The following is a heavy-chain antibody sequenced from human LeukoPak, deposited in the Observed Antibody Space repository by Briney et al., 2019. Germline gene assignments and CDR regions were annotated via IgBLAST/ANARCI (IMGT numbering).Heavy chain of an antibody. Sequence: GGSLRLSCAASGFTFSSYSMNWVRQAPGKGLEWVSSISSSSSYKYYTDSLRGRFTISRDNAKNSLYLQVNSLRAEDTAVYYCARGRYDSSGYYSIFDYWGQGTLVTVSS. V-gene: IGHV3-21*01. CDR1: GFTFSSYS. D-gene: IGHD3-22*01. CDR2: ISSSSSYK. CDR3: ARGRYDSSGYYSIFDY. J-gene: IGHJ4*02.